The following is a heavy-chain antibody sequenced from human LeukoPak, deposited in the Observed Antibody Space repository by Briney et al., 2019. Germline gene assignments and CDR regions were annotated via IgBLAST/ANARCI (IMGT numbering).Heavy chain of an antibody. Sequence: GGSLRLSCATSGLTFRTTWMHRVRQTPGKGLMWVSRMNGEGTTIDYADSVKGRFTVSRDYAKNTLFLQMNNLRTEDTALYFCATARNFRFEYWGQGSLVIVSA. V-gene: IGHV3-74*01. J-gene: IGHJ4*02. CDR1: GLTFRTTW. D-gene: IGHD1-7*01. CDR3: ATARNFRFEY. CDR2: MNGEGTTI.